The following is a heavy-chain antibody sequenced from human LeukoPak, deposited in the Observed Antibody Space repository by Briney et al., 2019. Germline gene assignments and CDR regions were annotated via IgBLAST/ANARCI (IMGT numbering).Heavy chain of an antibody. J-gene: IGHJ4*02. V-gene: IGHV3-73*01. D-gene: IGHD6-19*01. CDR3: ARLYSSGWYSD. Sequence: GGSLRLSCAASGCTFSGSAMHWVRQASGKGLEWLGRIRSKANSYATAYAASVKGRFTISRDDSKNTAYLQMNSLRAEDTAVYYCARLYSSGWYSDWGQGTLVTVSS. CDR1: GCTFSGSA. CDR2: IRSKANSYAT.